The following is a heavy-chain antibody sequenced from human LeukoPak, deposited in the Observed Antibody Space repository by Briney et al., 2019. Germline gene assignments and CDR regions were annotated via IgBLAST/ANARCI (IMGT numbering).Heavy chain of an antibody. Sequence: PGGSLRLSCAASAFSFSTYEMNCVRQTPGKGLEWVSYISDSGSAIYHADSVKRRFTISRDNAKKSLYLHMNSLRADDSAVYYCAKSYLGYFDLWGRGTLVTVSS. V-gene: IGHV3-48*03. J-gene: IGHJ2*01. D-gene: IGHD3-10*01. CDR2: ISDSGSAI. CDR3: AKSYLGYFDL. CDR1: AFSFSTYE.